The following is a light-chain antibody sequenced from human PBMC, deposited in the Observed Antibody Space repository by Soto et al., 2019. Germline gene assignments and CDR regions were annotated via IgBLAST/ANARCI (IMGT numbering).Light chain of an antibody. V-gene: IGKV1-33*01. CDR2: DAS. CDR3: QQYENLPT. Sequence: DIQMTQSPSSLSASVGDRVTINCQASQNINNYLNWYQQKPGRAPKLLIYDASNLEAGVPSRFRGSGSGTDFTFAISRLQPEDIATYYCQQYENLPTFGRGTRLEI. CDR1: QNINNY. J-gene: IGKJ5*01.